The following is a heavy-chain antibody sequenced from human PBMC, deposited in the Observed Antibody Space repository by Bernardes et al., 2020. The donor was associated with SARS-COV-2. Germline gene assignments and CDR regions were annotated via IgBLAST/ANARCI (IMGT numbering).Heavy chain of an antibody. J-gene: IGHJ4*02. Sequence: GGSLRLSCAASGFNVPTKYMSWVRQAPGKGLEWVAVIWYDGSNKYYADSVKGRFTISRDNSKNTLYLQMNSLRAEDTAVYYCARESSYDSSGTAPDYWGQGTLVTVSS. V-gene: IGHV3-33*08. CDR3: ARESSYDSSGTAPDY. CDR2: IWYDGSNK. D-gene: IGHD3-22*01. CDR1: GFNVPTKY.